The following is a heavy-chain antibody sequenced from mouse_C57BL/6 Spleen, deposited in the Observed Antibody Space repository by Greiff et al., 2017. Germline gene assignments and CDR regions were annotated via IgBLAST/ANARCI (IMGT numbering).Heavy chain of an antibody. CDR2: IDPEDGET. Sequence: EVQLQESGAELVKPGASVKLSCTASGFNIKDYYMHWVKQRTEQGLEWIGRIDPEDGETKYAPKFQGKATITADTSSNTAYLQLSSLTSEDTAVYYCARSPSTVVAMYYFDYWGQGTTLTVSS. V-gene: IGHV14-2*01. D-gene: IGHD1-1*01. CDR1: GFNIKDYY. J-gene: IGHJ2*01. CDR3: ARSPSTVVAMYYFDY.